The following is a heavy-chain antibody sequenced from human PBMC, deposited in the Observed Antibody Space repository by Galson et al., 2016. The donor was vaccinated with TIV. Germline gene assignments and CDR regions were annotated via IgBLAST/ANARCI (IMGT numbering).Heavy chain of an antibody. Sequence: PALVKPTQTLTLTCSVSGFSLTTTGMRVSWIRQPPGGALEWLARIDWKDDKFYSPSLKTRLSISKDTSNNQVGLTMTNMDPVDTATYYCARMYRHGFDIWGQGTMVTVS. CDR3: ARMYRHGFDI. V-gene: IGHV2-70*04. CDR2: IDWKDDK. J-gene: IGHJ3*02. D-gene: IGHD3-16*02. CDR1: GFSLTTTGMR.